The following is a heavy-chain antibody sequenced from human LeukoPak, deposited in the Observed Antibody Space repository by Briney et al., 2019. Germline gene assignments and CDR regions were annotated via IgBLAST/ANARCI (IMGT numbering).Heavy chain of an antibody. CDR1: GFTLDDYA. V-gene: IGHV3-9*01. D-gene: IGHD3-10*01. CDR3: AKDIEDGSGSYDY. CDR2: ISWNSGSI. J-gene: IGHJ4*02. Sequence: GGSLRLSCAASGFTLDDYAMHWVRQAPGKGLEWVSGISWNSGSIGYADSVKGRFTISRDNAKNSLYLQMNSLRAEDTALYYCAKDIEDGSGSYDYWGQGTLVTVSS.